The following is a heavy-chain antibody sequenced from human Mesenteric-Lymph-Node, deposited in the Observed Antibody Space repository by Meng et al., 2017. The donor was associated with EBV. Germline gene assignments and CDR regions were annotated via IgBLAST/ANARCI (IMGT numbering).Heavy chain of an antibody. CDR2: ISYDGSNK. V-gene: IGHV3-30*18. D-gene: IGHD4-17*01. J-gene: IGHJ4*02. CDR3: AKGHYGDPDY. CDR1: GFTFSSYG. Sequence: GGAGGGGGRRGGGRGLSCAASGFTFSSYGMHWVRQAPGKGLEWVALISYDGSNKYYADSVKGRFTISRDNSKNTLYLQMNSLRVEDTAVYYCAKGHYGDPDYWGQGTLVTVSS.